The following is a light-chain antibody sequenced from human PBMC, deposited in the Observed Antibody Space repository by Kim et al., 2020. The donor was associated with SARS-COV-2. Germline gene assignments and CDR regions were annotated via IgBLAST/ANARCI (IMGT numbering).Light chain of an antibody. CDR2: DVS. CDR1: SSAVGGSNY. J-gene: IGLJ3*02. V-gene: IGLV2-14*03. CDR3: SSYTSSSTLV. Sequence: GQSTTISCTGTSSAVGGSNYVSWYQQHPGKAPKLMIYDVSNRPSGVSNRFSGSKSGNTASLTISGLQAEDEADYYCSSYTSSSTLVFGGGTQLTVL.